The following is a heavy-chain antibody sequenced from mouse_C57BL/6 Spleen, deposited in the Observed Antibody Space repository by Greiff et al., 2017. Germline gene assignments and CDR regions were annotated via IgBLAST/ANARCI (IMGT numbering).Heavy chain of an antibody. CDR2: INPNNGGT. CDR1: GYTFTDYY. CDR3: ARKAQATRFAY. V-gene: IGHV1-26*01. D-gene: IGHD3-2*02. Sequence: EVQLQQSGPELVKPGASVKISCKASGYTFTDYYMNWVKQSHGKSLEWIGDINPNNGGTSYNQKFKGKATLTVDKSSSTAYMELRSLTSEDSAVYYCARKAQATRFAYWGQGTLVTVSA. J-gene: IGHJ3*01.